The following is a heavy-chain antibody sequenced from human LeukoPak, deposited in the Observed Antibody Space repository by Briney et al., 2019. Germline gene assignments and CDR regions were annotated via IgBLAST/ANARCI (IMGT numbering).Heavy chain of an antibody. Sequence: GRSLRLSCAASGFTFDDYAMHWVRQAPGKGLEGVSGISWNSGSIGYADSVKGRFTISRDNAKNSLYLQMNSLRAEDTALYYCAKDQAGIFDYWGQGTLVTVSS. CDR1: GFTFDDYA. CDR2: ISWNSGSI. CDR3: AKDQAGIFDY. J-gene: IGHJ4*02. V-gene: IGHV3-9*01. D-gene: IGHD6-19*01.